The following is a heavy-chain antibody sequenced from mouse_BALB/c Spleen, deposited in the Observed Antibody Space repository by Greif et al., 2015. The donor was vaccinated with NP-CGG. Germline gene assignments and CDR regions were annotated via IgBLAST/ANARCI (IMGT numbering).Heavy chain of an antibody. CDR2: IDPANGNT. CDR3: ASGGTDFDY. J-gene: IGHJ2*01. CDR1: GFNIKDTY. Sequence: EVKLMESGAELVKPGASVKLSCTASGFNIKDTYMHWVKQRPEQGLEWIGRIDPANGNTKYDPKFQGKATITADTSSNTAYLQLSSLTSEDTAVYYCASGGTDFDYWGQGTTLTVSS. V-gene: IGHV14-3*02. D-gene: IGHD3-3*01.